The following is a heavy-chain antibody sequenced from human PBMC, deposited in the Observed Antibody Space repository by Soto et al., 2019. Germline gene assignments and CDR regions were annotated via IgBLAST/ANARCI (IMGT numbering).Heavy chain of an antibody. D-gene: IGHD3-22*01. J-gene: IGHJ4*02. CDR1: GYTFTGYY. Sequence: QVQVVQSGAEVKKPGASVKVSCKASGYTFTGYYMHWVRQAPGQGLEWMGWINPNSGGTNYAQKFQGWVTMTRDTSISTAYMELSRLRSDDTAVYYCARDYYDSSGYYFDYWGQGTLVTVSS. V-gene: IGHV1-2*04. CDR2: INPNSGGT. CDR3: ARDYYDSSGYYFDY.